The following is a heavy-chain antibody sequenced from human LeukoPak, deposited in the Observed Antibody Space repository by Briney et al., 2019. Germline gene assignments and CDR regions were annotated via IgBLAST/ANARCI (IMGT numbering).Heavy chain of an antibody. Sequence: SETLSLTCTVSGGSISSSSYYWVWIRQPPGKGLEWIGNIYSSGSTYYNASLQSRVTISIDTSKNQFSLRLSSVTAADTAMYYCVKSGGYGLIDYWGQGTLVTVSS. CDR1: GGSISSSSYY. J-gene: IGHJ4*02. V-gene: IGHV4-39*01. CDR3: VKSGGYGLIDY. CDR2: IYSSGST. D-gene: IGHD1-26*01.